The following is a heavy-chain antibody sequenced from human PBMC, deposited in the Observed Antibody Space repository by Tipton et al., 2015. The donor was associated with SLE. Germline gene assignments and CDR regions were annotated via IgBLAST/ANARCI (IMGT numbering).Heavy chain of an antibody. J-gene: IGHJ6*03. V-gene: IGHV1-3*01. CDR3: ASGMTDYCYYMDV. D-gene: IGHD1-26*01. Sequence: QSGAEVKKPGASVKVSCKASGYTFTSYAMHWVRQDHGQRLEWMGWINAGNGNTKYSQMFQGRCTITRDTSASTAYRELSSLRSEDTAVYYCASGMTDYCYYMDVWGKGTTVTVS. CDR2: INAGNGNT. CDR1: GYTFTSYA.